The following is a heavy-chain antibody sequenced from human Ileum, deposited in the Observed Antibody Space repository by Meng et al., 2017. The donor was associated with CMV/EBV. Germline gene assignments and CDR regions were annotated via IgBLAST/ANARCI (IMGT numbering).Heavy chain of an antibody. CDR3: ARALRGYNYGFFGWFDP. D-gene: IGHD5-18*01. CDR1: SISSRNHS. J-gene: IGHJ5*02. CDR2: IYYSGTD. V-gene: IGHV4-39*07. Sequence: SISSRNHSWGWSRQSPGKGLEWIGNIYYSGTDYYNPSLKSRVTISVATSKNQFSLKLTSVTAADTAVYYCARALRGYNYGFFGWFDPWGQGSLVTVSS.